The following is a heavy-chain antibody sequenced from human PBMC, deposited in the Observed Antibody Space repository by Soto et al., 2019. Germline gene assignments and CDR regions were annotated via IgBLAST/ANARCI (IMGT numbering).Heavy chain of an antibody. D-gene: IGHD5-12*01. V-gene: IGHV4-34*01. CDR3: ARGPSGYGNDY. CDR2: INHSGST. CDR1: GGSFSGYY. Sequence: SETLSLTCALYGGSFSGYYWSWIRQPPGKGLEWIGEINHSGSTNDNPSLKSRVPISVDTSKNQFSLKLSAVTAADTAVYSCARGPSGYGNDYWGQGTLVTVSS. J-gene: IGHJ4*02.